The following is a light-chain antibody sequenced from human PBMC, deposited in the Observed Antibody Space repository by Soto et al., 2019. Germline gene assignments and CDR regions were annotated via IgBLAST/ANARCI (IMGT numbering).Light chain of an antibody. Sequence: QSALTQPASVSGSPGQSITISCTGTSGDVGGYNYVSWYQQHPDKAPKLMIYEVSNRPSGVSNRFSGSKSGNTASLTISGLQADDEADYYCTSYTSSSTLVFGGGTKLTVL. CDR3: TSYTSSSTLV. CDR2: EVS. J-gene: IGLJ3*02. CDR1: SGDVGGYNY. V-gene: IGLV2-14*01.